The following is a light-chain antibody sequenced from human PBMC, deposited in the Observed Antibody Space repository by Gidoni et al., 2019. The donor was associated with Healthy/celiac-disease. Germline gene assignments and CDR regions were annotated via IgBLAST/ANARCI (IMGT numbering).Light chain of an antibody. CDR2: AAS. J-gene: IGKJ3*01. CDR1: QGISNY. Sequence: DIQLTPSPSSLSASVGDRVTITCRASQGISNYLAWYQQKPGKVPKLLIYAASTLQSGVPSRFSGSGSGTDFTLTISSLQPEDVATYYCQKYNSATFTFGPGTKVDIK. V-gene: IGKV1-27*01. CDR3: QKYNSATFT.